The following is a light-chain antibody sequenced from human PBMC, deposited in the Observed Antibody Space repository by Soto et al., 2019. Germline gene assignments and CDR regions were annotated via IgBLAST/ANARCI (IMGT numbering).Light chain of an antibody. J-gene: IGKJ1*01. Sequence: EIVMTQSPATLSVSPGERATLSCRASQSVSSNLAWYQQKPGQAPRLLIYGASTRATGIPARFSGSVSGTEFTHTISSRQLEDFAFYYCRHHKNGPRTFAQGTKEEIK. CDR2: GAS. CDR1: QSVSSN. CDR3: RHHKNGPRT. V-gene: IGKV3-15*01.